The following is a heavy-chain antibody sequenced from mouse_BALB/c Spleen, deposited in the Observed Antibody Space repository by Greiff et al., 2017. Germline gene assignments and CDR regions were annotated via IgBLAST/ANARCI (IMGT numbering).Heavy chain of an antibody. D-gene: IGHD1-2*01. CDR2: INPSSGYT. CDR3: ARWPSNSLLRPHWYFDV. V-gene: IGHV1-4*02. Sequence: QVQLQQSAAELARPGASVKMSCKASGYTFTSYTMHWVKQRPGQGLEWIGYINPSSGYTEYNQKFKDKTTLTADKSSSTAYMQLSSLTSEDSAVYYCARWPSNSLLRPHWYFDVWGAGTTVTVSS. CDR1: GYTFTSYT. J-gene: IGHJ1*01.